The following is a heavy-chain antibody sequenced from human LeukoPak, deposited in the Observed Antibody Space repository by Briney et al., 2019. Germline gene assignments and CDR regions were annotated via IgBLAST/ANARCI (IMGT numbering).Heavy chain of an antibody. CDR3: AKDSYDDYVNWFDP. D-gene: IGHD5-12*01. Sequence: GGSLRLSCAASGFTFSSYSMSWVRQAPGKGLEWVSGASGGSTYYADSVKGRFTISRDNSKNTLYLQMNSLRAEDTAVYYCAKDSYDDYVNWFDPWGQGTLVTVSS. CDR1: GFTFSSYS. J-gene: IGHJ5*02. CDR2: ASGGST. V-gene: IGHV3-23*01.